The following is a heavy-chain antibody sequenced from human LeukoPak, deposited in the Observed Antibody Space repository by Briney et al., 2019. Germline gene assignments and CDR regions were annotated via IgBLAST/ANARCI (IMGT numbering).Heavy chain of an antibody. V-gene: IGHV3-43*02. CDR2: ISGDGGST. J-gene: IGHJ5*02. CDR1: GFTFDDYA. D-gene: IGHD3-10*01. Sequence: GGSLRLSCAASGFTFDDYAMHWIRQAPGKGLEWVSLISGDGGSTYYADSVKGRFTISRDNSKNTLYLQMNSLRAEDTAVYYCAKDGSGSYPNWFDPRGQGTLVTVSS. CDR3: AKDGSGSYPNWFDP.